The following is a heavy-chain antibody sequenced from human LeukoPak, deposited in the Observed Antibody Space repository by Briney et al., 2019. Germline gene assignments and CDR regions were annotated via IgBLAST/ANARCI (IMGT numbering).Heavy chain of an antibody. V-gene: IGHV4-30-4*07. D-gene: IGHD6-13*01. J-gene: IGHJ6*03. CDR3: ARDVRSSSWPYYYYYMDV. Sequence: SETLSLTCTVSGGCLTDGGYSWGWVRQPPGTGLQWIATTYEGASLKSRVTISLDTSKNQFFLRLTSVTAADTAVYYCARDVRSSSWPYYYYYMDVWGKGTTVTVSS. CDR1: GGCLTDGGYS. CDR2: T.